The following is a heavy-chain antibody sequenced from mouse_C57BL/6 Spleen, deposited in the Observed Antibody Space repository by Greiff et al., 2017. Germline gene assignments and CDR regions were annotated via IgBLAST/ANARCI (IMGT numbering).Heavy chain of an antibody. J-gene: IGHJ3*01. CDR3: AIDYCSSFAWFAY. CDR1: GFSLTSYA. D-gene: IGHD1-1*01. V-gene: IGHV2-9-1*01. CDR2: IWPGGGT. Sequence: VMLVESGPGLVAPSQSLSITCTVSGFSLTSYAISWVRQPPGQGLEWVGVIWPGGGTNYNSAIKSRLSISKDNSKSQVFLKMNSLQTDDTARYYCAIDYCSSFAWFAYWGKGTLVTVSA.